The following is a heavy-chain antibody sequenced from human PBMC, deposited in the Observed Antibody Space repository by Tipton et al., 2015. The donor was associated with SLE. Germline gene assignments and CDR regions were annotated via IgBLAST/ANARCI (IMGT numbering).Heavy chain of an antibody. CDR3: AKPSGTVAVDY. CDR2: IGGSGTGT. D-gene: IGHD6-19*01. V-gene: IGHV3-23*01. Sequence: SLRLSCAASGFTFSNYGMSWVRQAPGKGLEWVSAIGGSGTGTYYADSVKGRFTISRDNSKNTLYLQMNSLRAEDTAVYYCAKPSGTVAVDYWGQGTLVTVSS. CDR1: GFTFSNYG. J-gene: IGHJ4*02.